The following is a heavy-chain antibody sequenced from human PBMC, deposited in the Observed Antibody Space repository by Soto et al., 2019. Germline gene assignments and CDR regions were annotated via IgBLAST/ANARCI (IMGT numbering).Heavy chain of an antibody. CDR3: AKTPNSRLLNS. V-gene: IGHV3-23*01. D-gene: IGHD3-9*01. Sequence: GGSLRLSCAVSGFTFRNYAMSWVRQAPGKGLEWVAGITGTGSSTSYSDSVRGRFTISRDNSKNTLYLLMNSLRAEDTAVYWCAKTPNSRLLNSWGQGALITVSS. CDR2: ITGTGSST. CDR1: GFTFRNYA. J-gene: IGHJ4*02.